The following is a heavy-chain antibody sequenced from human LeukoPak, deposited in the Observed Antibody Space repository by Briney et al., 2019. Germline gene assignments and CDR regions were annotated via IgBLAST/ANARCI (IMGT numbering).Heavy chain of an antibody. J-gene: IGHJ4*02. CDR3: AKDCSGGSCNYPYPDY. D-gene: IGHD2-15*01. Sequence: GRSLRLSCAASGFTFSSYGMHWVRQAPGKGLEWVAVISYDGSNKYYADSVKGRFTISRDNSKNTLYLQMNSLRAEDTAVYYCAKDCSGGSCNYPYPDYWGQGTLVTVSS. V-gene: IGHV3-30*18. CDR2: ISYDGSNK. CDR1: GFTFSSYG.